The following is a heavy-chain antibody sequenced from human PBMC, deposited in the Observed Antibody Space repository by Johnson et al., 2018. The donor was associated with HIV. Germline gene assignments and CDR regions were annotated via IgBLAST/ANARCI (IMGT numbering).Heavy chain of an antibody. D-gene: IGHD3-16*02. CDR1: GFTFSSYW. CDR3: AREWGVITFGGVIPRNAFDI. V-gene: IGHV3-74*01. Sequence: VQLVESGGGLVQPGGSLRLSCAASGFTFSSYWMHWVRQAPGKGLVWVSRINSDGSSPSYADSVQGRFTISRDNSKSTLYLQMDSLRADDTAVYYCAREWGVITFGGVIPRNAFDIWGQGTMVTVSS. J-gene: IGHJ3*02. CDR2: INSDGSSP.